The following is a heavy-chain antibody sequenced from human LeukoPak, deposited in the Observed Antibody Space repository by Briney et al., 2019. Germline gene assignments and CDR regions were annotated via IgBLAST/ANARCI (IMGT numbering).Heavy chain of an antibody. V-gene: IGHV3-66*01. CDR3: ARGTSEALRSLDY. CDR2: IYNGGTI. CDR1: GFTVNY. D-gene: IGHD3-3*01. J-gene: IGHJ4*02. Sequence: GGSLRLSCAASGFTVNYMTWVRQAPGKGLEWVSVIYNGGTIYYADPVKGRFTISRDNSENTLYLQMNSLRAEDTAVYYCARGTSEALRSLDYWGQGALVTVSS.